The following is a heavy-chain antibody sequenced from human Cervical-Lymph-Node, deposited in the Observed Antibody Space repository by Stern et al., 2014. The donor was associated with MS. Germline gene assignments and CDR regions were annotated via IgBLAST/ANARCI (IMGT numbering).Heavy chain of an antibody. Sequence: QLVQSGAEVRKPGASVSVSCTASGYTFPSRPMHWVRQAPGQGLEYMGLIYPSGGATVGAQNFRGRVTRARDTSSRTVCMELSSLRSEDTAVYYCTSRVDHDGFDFWGQGTVITVSS. CDR3: TSRVDHDGFDF. CDR2: IYPSGGAT. J-gene: IGHJ3*01. V-gene: IGHV1-46*03. CDR1: GYTFPSRP.